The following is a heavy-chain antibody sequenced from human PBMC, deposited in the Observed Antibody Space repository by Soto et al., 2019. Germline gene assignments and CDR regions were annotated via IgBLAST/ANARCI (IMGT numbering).Heavy chain of an antibody. CDR1: GGSMSSSSYY. CDR2: IYYSGST. J-gene: IGHJ6*02. Sequence: NPSETLSLTCTVSGGSMSSSSYYWGWIRQHPGKGLEWIGTIYYSGSTSYNPSLKSRVTISVDTSKNQFSLKLSSVTAADTAVYYCARLQGRINYYDTSARYGMDVWGLGTTVTVSS. CDR3: ARLQGRINYYDTSARYGMDV. V-gene: IGHV4-39*01. D-gene: IGHD3-22*01.